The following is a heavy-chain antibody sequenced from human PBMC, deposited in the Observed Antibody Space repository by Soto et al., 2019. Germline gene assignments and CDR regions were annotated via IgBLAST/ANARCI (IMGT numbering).Heavy chain of an antibody. D-gene: IGHD5-18*01. Sequence: ASVKVSCKASGYTFTSYGISWVRQAPGQGLEWMGWISAYNGNTNYAQKLQGRVTMTTDTSTSTAYMELRSLRSDDTAVYYCARALGNTAMVRPVSLPDVWGQGTTVTV. V-gene: IGHV1-18*01. CDR1: GYTFTSYG. CDR2: ISAYNGNT. CDR3: ARALGNTAMVRPVSLPDV. J-gene: IGHJ6*02.